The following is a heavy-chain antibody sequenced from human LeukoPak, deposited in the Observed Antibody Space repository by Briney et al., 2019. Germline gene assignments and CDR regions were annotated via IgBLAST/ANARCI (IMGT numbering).Heavy chain of an antibody. J-gene: IGHJ6*02. CDR2: IYDSGST. CDR3: ARGLAGAIYYYYGMDV. Sequence: SETLSLTCTVSGGSIRSSYYYWGWIRQPPGKGLEWIGSIYDSGSTYYNPSLKSRVTISVDTSKNQFSLKLSSVTAADTAVYYCARGLAGAIYYYYGMDVWGQGTTVTVSS. CDR1: GGSIRSSYYY. V-gene: IGHV4-39*01. D-gene: IGHD1-26*01.